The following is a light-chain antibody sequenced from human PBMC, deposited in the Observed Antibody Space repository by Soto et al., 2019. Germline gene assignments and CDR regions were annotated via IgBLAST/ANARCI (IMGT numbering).Light chain of an antibody. CDR1: QGIRNF. CDR3: QNYSSVPV. CDR2: AAS. Sequence: DIQMTQSPTSLSASVGDRVTITCRASQGIRNFVAWYQQKPGKAPKLLIYAASTLQSGVPSRFSGSGSGTDFPLTINRLQPEDVATYSCQNYSSVPVFGPGTKVEIK. V-gene: IGKV1-27*01. J-gene: IGKJ3*01.